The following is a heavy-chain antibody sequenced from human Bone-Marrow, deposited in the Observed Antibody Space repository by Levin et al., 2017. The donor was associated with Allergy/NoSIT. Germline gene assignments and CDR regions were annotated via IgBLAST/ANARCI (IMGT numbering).Heavy chain of an antibody. CDR1: GFTFSNYG. Sequence: GGSLRLSCAASGFTFSNYGMHWVRQAPGKGLEWVALISYDGSNKYYADSVKGRFTISRDNSKDTLYLQMNSLRAEDTAVYYCVSADGQLAGTLKFDYWGQGTLVTVSS. J-gene: IGHJ4*02. CDR3: VSADGQLAGTLKFDY. D-gene: IGHD1-1*01. V-gene: IGHV3-30*03. CDR2: ISYDGSNK.